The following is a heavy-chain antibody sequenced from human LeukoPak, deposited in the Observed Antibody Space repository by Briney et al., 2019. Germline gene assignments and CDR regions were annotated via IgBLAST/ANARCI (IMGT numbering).Heavy chain of an antibody. D-gene: IGHD6-19*01. CDR1: GGSISSYY. CDR2: IYYSGST. J-gene: IGHJ4*02. V-gene: IGHV4-59*01. CDR3: ARGSGSYYY. Sequence: PSETLSLTCTVSGGSISSYYWSWVRQPPGKGLEWIGYIYYSGSTNYNPSLKSRVTISVDTSKNQFSLKLSSVTAADTAVYYCARGSGSYYYWGQGTLVTVSS.